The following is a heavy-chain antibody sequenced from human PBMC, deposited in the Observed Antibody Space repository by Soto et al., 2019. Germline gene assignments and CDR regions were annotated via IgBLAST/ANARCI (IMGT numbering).Heavy chain of an antibody. D-gene: IGHD3-10*01. CDR3: ATSGVDSRFYDC. Sequence: GGSLRLSCAASGFTFTTFSSYWMHWVRQTPGQGLVWVSRINGDGSRATYADSVKGRFTISRDNAQNTLYLQMDSLRAEDTAMYYCATSGVDSRFYDCWGQGTPVTVSS. J-gene: IGHJ4*02. CDR2: INGDGSRA. V-gene: IGHV3-74*01. CDR1: GFTFTTFSSYW.